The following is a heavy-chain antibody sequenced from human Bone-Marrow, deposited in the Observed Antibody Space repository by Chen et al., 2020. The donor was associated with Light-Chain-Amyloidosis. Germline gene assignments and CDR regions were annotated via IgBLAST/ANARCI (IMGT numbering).Heavy chain of an antibody. V-gene: IGHV5-51*01. CDR2: LYPDDSDA. CDR3: ARRRDGYNFDY. D-gene: IGHD5-12*01. Sequence: EVQLEQSGQEVKKPGESLKISCKCSGYTFPNYWIGWVRQMPGKGLEWMGVLYPDDSDARYSPSFEGQVTISADKSITTAYLQWRSLKASDTAMYYCARRRDGYNFDYWGQGTLVTVSS. J-gene: IGHJ4*02. CDR1: GYTFPNYW.